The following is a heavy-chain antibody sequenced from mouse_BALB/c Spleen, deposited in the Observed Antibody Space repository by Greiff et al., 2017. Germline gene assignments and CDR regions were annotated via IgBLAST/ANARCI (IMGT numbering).Heavy chain of an antibody. D-gene: IGHD2-14*01. CDR1: GFSLTSYD. J-gene: IGHJ4*01. CDR3: VRDPRYDGGYYYAMDN. Sequence: QVQLKESGPGLVAPSQSLSITCTVSGFSLTSYDISWIRQPPGKGLEWLGVIWTGGGTNYNSAFMSRLSISKDNSKSQVFLKMNSLQTDDTAIYYCVRDPRYDGGYYYAMDNWGQGASVTVSS. V-gene: IGHV2-9-2*01. CDR2: IWTGGGT.